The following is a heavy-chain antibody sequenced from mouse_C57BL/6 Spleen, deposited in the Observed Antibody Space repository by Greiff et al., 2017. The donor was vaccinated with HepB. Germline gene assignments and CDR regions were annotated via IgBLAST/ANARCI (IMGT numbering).Heavy chain of an antibody. CDR1: GYTFTSYT. Sequence: VHLVESGAELARPGASVKMSCKASGYTFTSYTMHWVKQRPGQGLEWIGYINPSSGYTKYNQKFKDKATLTADKSSSTAYMQLSSLTSEDSAVYYCARSWEGFAYWGQGTLVTVSA. V-gene: IGHV1-4*01. CDR3: ARSWEGFAY. CDR2: INPSSGYT. J-gene: IGHJ3*01. D-gene: IGHD4-1*01.